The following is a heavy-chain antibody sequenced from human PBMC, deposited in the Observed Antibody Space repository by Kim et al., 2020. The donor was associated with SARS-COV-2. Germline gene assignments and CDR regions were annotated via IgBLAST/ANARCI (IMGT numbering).Heavy chain of an antibody. CDR3: ARDLWTYGDYWDDVFDV. CDR1: GYSFTNYG. J-gene: IGHJ3*01. Sequence: ASVKVSCKASGYSFTNYGISWVRQAPGQGLEWLGWISGHNGDRNYAQKLQGRVTITTDTSTSTAYMELRNLRSDDTAVYYCARDLWTYGDYWDDVFDVWGQGTMVTVSS. CDR2: ISGHNGDR. V-gene: IGHV1-18*04. D-gene: IGHD4-17*01.